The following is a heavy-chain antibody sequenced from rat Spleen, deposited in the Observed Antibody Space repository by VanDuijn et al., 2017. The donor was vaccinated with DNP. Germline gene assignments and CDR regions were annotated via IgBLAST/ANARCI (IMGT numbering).Heavy chain of an antibody. Sequence: EVQLVESGGGLVQPGRSLKLSCAASGFTFSDYNMAWVRQAPKKGLEWVASISTGGGNTYYRDSVRGRFTISRDNAQSTVYLQMNSLRSEDSATYYCARQELRRTYWFAYWGQGTLVTVSS. CDR2: ISTGGGNT. CDR1: GFTFSDYN. V-gene: IGHV5S23*01. D-gene: IGHD1-11*01. CDR3: ARQELRRTYWFAY. J-gene: IGHJ3*01.